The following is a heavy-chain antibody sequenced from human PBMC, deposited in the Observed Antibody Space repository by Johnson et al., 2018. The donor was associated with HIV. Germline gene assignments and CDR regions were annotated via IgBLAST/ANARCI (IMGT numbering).Heavy chain of an antibody. Sequence: VHLVESGGGVVQPGTSLRLSCAPSGFTFSTSVMHWVRRAPGKGLEWVSGISVDGQSEYYADTVRGRFTISRDNSDNTLYLQMNSLRAEDTAVYYCTPLGGYTPGSLDIWGQGTLVTVSS. J-gene: IGHJ3*02. CDR1: GFTFSTSV. D-gene: IGHD3-16*02. CDR3: TPLGGYTPGSLDI. V-gene: IGHV3-30*04. CDR2: ISVDGQSE.